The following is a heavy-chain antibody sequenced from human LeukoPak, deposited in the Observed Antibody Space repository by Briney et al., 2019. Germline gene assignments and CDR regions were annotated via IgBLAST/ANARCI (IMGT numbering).Heavy chain of an antibody. D-gene: IGHD3-22*01. CDR2: ISYDGSNK. J-gene: IGHJ4*02. CDR3: AKSSAGTYYYDSSGHYAWYYFDY. V-gene: IGHV3-30*18. CDR1: GFTFSSYG. Sequence: PGGSLRLSCAASGFTFSSYGMHWVRQAPGKGLEWVAVISYDGSNKYYADSVKGRFTISRDNSKNTLYLQMNSLRAEDTAVYYCAKSSAGTYYYDSSGHYAWYYFDYWGQGTLVTVYS.